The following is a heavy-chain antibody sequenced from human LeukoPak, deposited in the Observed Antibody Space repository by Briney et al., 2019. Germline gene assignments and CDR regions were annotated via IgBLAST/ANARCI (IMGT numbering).Heavy chain of an antibody. CDR1: GGSISSSSYY. V-gene: IGHV4-39*07. CDR3: ARVRLRFLEWLDWLDP. Sequence: SETLSLTCTVSGGSISSSSYYWGWIRQPPGKGLEWIGSIYYSGSTYYNPSLKSRVTISVDTSKNQFSLKLSSVTAADTAVYYCARVRLRFLEWLDWLDPWGQGTLVTVSS. J-gene: IGHJ5*02. D-gene: IGHD3-3*01. CDR2: IYYSGST.